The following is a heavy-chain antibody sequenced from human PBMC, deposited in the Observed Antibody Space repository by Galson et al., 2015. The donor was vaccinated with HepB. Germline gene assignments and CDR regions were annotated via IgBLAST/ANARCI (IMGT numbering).Heavy chain of an antibody. J-gene: IGHJ4*02. CDR2: IWYDGSKK. CDR1: GFTFSSFG. V-gene: IGHV3-33*06. D-gene: IGHD4-23*01. Sequence: SLRLSCAASGFTFSSFGMHWVRQAPGKGLEWVAVIWYDGSKKYYADSVKGRVSISRDTSKNTLYLQMNSLRAEDTAVYYCAKEALPDYGGITGCHFGGQGTLVTVTS. CDR3: AKEALPDYGGITGCHF.